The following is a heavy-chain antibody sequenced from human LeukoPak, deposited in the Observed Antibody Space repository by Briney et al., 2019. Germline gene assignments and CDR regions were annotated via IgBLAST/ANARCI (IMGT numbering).Heavy chain of an antibody. D-gene: IGHD1-26*01. CDR2: IYYSGST. CDR3: ARERGGATSPFDY. J-gene: IGHJ4*02. Sequence: KPSETLSLTCTVSGGSISSYYWSWIRQPPGKGLECIGYIYYSGSTNYNPSRKSRVTISLHTSKSQFSLKMSSVNVADTEVYYCARERGGATSPFDYWGQGTLVTVSS. CDR1: GGSISSYY. V-gene: IGHV4-59*01.